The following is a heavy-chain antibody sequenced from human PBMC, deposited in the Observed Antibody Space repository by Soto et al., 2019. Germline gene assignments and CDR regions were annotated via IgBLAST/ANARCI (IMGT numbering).Heavy chain of an antibody. CDR1: GGSISSTNW. J-gene: IGHJ4*02. CDR3: AKYSGYDPQDLNFDN. Sequence: QVQLKESGPGLVKASGTLSLTCAVSGGSISSTNWWSWVRQPPGKGLEWIGDIYHSGSTNYNSSLKSRVTISVDKSKSQVSLKLTSVTAADTAVYFCAKYSGYDPQDLNFDNWGQGTLVTVSS. CDR2: IYHSGST. D-gene: IGHD5-12*01. V-gene: IGHV4-4*02.